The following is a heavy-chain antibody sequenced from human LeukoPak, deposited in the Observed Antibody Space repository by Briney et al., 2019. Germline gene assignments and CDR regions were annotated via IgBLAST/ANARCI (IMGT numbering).Heavy chain of an antibody. CDR3: ARHSYSSSWYKLYYFDY. V-gene: IGHV4-34*01. CDR1: GFTFSSYA. CDR2: INHSGST. Sequence: LSCAASGFTFSSYAVSWVRQPPGKGLEWIGEINHSGSTNYNPSLKSRVTISVDTSKNQFSLKLSSVTAADTAVYYCARHSYSSSWYKLYYFDYWGQGTLVTVSS. J-gene: IGHJ4*02. D-gene: IGHD6-13*01.